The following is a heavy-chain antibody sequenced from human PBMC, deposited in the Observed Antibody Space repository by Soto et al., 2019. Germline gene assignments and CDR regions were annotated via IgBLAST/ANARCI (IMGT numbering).Heavy chain of an antibody. V-gene: IGHV4-59*08. CDR3: ARQKGYYYGSGAFWFDP. CDR2: IYYSGST. J-gene: IGHJ5*02. CDR1: GGSISSYY. D-gene: IGHD3-10*01. Sequence: SETLSLTCTVSGGSISSYYWSWIRQPPGKGLEWIGYIYYSGSTNYNPSLKSRVTISVDTSKNQFSLKLGSVTAADTAVYYCARQKGYYYGSGAFWFDPWGQGTLVTVSS.